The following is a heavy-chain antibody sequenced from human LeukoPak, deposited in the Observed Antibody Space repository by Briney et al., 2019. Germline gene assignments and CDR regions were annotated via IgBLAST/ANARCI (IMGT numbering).Heavy chain of an antibody. V-gene: IGHV3-11*05. J-gene: IGHJ4*02. D-gene: IGHD5/OR15-5a*01. CDR1: GYIFSVFF. CDR3: AGDQVSAVFDY. Sequence: GGSLRLSRAGSGYIFSVFFRNWMRQAPGKGREWLAYISPSGSYTTYGDSVKGRFVISRDNTKNSVSLQMDSLRAEDTAVYFCAGDQVSAVFDYWGQGARVTV. CDR2: ISPSGSYT.